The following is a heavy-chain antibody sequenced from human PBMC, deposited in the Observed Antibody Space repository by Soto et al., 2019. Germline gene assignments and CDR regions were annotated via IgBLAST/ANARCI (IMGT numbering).Heavy chain of an antibody. CDR1: GATFGNTA. D-gene: IGHD3-3*01. CDR2: IVPLFGTA. J-gene: IGHJ5*02. Sequence: QVQLVQSGAEVKEPGSSVNVSCKTSGATFGNTAVTWVRQAPGQGLEWIGGIVPLFGTANYAQQVRGRVTITADESTSTAYMELSSLRPDDTAVYYCARDGDPGYSFWSGPLGGGRFDPWGQGTLVTVSS. V-gene: IGHV1-69*12. CDR3: ARDGDPGYSFWSGPLGGGRFDP.